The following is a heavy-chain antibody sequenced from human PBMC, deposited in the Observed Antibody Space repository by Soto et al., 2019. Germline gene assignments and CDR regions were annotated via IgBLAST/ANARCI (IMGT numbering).Heavy chain of an antibody. V-gene: IGHV3-48*01. CDR2: ISSSSSTI. CDR1: GFTFSSYS. J-gene: IGHJ4*02. Sequence: PGGSLRLSCAASGFTFSSYSMNWVRQAPGKGLEWVSYISSSSSTIYYADSVKGGFTISRDNAKNSLYLQMNSLRAEDTAVYYCAREVTIFGVVIGFDYWGQGTLVTVSS. D-gene: IGHD3-3*01. CDR3: AREVTIFGVVIGFDY.